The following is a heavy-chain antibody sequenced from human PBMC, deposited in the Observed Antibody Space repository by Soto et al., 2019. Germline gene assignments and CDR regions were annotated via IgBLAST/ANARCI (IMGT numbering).Heavy chain of an antibody. Sequence: PGGSLRLSSASSGFTFSSYAMIWVRQAPGKGLEWVSAISGSGGSTYYADSVKGRFTISRDNSKNTLYLQMNSLRAEDTAVYYCAKDYDFWSGSNTGTEADAFDIWGQGTMVTVSS. D-gene: IGHD3-3*01. J-gene: IGHJ3*02. CDR2: ISGSGGST. CDR1: GFTFSSYA. V-gene: IGHV3-23*01. CDR3: AKDYDFWSGSNTGTEADAFDI.